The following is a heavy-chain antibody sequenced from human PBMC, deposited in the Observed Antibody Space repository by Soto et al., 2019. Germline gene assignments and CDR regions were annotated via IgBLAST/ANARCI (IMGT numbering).Heavy chain of an antibody. D-gene: IGHD3-3*01. J-gene: IGHJ6*02. CDR3: ASGDDFSSGPERDKDYYYGMDA. CDR1: GGTFSSYA. CDR2: IIPIFGTA. V-gene: IGHV1-69*13. Sequence: SVKVSCKASGGTFSSYAISWVRQAPGQGLEWMGGIIPIFGTANYAQKFQGRVTITADESTSTAYMELSSLRSEDTAVYYCASGDDFSSGPERDKDYYYGMDAWGQGTTVTVSS.